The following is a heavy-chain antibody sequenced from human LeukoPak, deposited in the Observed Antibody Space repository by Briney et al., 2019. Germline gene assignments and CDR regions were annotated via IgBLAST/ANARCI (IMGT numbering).Heavy chain of an antibody. Sequence: SETLSLTCAVSGGSISSYYWSWIRQPPGKGLEWIGYIYYSGSTNYNPSLKSRVTISVDTSKNQFSLKLSSVTAADTAVYYCARDLYCGGGSCYGRWYFDLWGRGTLVTVSS. V-gene: IGHV4-59*01. CDR3: ARDLYCGGGSCYGRWYFDL. CDR1: GGSISSYY. CDR2: IYYSGST. J-gene: IGHJ2*01. D-gene: IGHD2-15*01.